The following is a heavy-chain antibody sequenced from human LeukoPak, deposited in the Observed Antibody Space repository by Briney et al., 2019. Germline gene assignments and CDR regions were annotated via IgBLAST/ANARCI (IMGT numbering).Heavy chain of an antibody. Sequence: GGSLRLSCAASGFTFSSYAMTWVRQAPGKGLEWVSAVSGGGGSTHYVDSVKGRFTISRDNSKNTLYLQMTSLRAEDTAVYYCAKGYYGSESYYTFDDWGQGTLVTVSS. V-gene: IGHV3-23*01. CDR3: AKGYYGSESYYTFDD. CDR2: VSGGGGST. D-gene: IGHD3-10*01. CDR1: GFTFSSYA. J-gene: IGHJ4*02.